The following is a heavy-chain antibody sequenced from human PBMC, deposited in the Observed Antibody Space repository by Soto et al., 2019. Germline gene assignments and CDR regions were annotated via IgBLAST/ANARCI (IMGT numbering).Heavy chain of an antibody. J-gene: IGHJ4*02. D-gene: IGHD5-12*01. CDR3: ARDEGVASGN. Sequence: SVKVSCKASVYTFSSSPLHWVRQAPGQRPEWMGWINTANDDTKYSQKFQDRVTLTRDTSASTAYMEVSSLTPEDTAVYYFARDEGVASGNWGQGTLVTGSS. V-gene: IGHV1-3*04. CDR1: VYTFSSSP. CDR2: INTANDDT.